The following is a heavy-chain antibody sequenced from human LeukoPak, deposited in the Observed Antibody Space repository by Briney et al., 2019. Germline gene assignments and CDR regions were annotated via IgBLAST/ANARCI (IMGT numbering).Heavy chain of an antibody. D-gene: IGHD3-16*01. V-gene: IGHV6-1*01. J-gene: IGHJ3*02. CDR2: TYYRSKWYN. CDR1: GGSVSSNSAA. Sequence: SRTLSLTCAISGGSVSSNSAAWNWIRQSPSRGLEWLGRTYYRSKWYNDYAVSVKSRITINPDTSKNQFSLQLNSLTPEDTAVYYCANEAFMSETDAFDSWGQGTMVTVSS. CDR3: ANEAFMSETDAFDS.